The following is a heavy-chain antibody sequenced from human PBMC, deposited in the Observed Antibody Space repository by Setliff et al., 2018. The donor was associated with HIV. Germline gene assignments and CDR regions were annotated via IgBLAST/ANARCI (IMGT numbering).Heavy chain of an antibody. Sequence: ASVKVSCTASGFTFSKSAIHWVRQAPGQRLELMAWINAANGHAKYSQKFQGRVTITRDTSATIAYMELSSLTPEDTALYFCARTDYASGKSVLDSWGQGTLVTVSS. CDR1: GFTFSKSA. D-gene: IGHD3-10*01. V-gene: IGHV1-3*01. J-gene: IGHJ5*01. CDR2: INAANGHA. CDR3: ARTDYASGKSVLDS.